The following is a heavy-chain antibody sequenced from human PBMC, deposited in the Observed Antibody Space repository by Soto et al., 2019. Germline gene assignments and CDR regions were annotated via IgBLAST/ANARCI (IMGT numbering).Heavy chain of an antibody. CDR1: GFTFGDYA. V-gene: IGHV3-49*03. J-gene: IGHJ1*01. CDR3: TRHAYYYDSSGYPEYFQH. D-gene: IGHD3-22*01. Sequence: PGGSLRLSCTASGFTFGDYAMSWFRQAPWKGLEWVGFIRSKAYGGTTEYAASVKGRFTISRDDSKSIAYLQMNSLKTEDTAVYYCTRHAYYYDSSGYPEYFQHWGQGTLVTVSS. CDR2: IRSKAYGGTT.